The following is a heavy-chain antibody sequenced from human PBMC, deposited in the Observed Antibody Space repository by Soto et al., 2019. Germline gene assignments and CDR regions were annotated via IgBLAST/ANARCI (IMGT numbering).Heavy chain of an antibody. CDR3: ARRWGGVFDI. CDR2: IYYSGST. J-gene: IGHJ3*02. V-gene: IGHV4-59*08. Sequence: QVQLQESGPGLVKPSETLSLTCTVSGGSISSYYWSWIRQPPGKGLEWIWYIYYSGSTNYNPSLKGRVTIAVDTSKNQFSLKLSSVTAADTAVYYCARRWGGVFDIGGQGTMVTVSS. D-gene: IGHD1-26*01. CDR1: GGSISSYY.